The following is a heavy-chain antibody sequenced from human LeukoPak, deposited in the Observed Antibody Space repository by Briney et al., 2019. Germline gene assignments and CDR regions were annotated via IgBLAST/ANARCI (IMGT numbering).Heavy chain of an antibody. CDR2: INSDGSST. CDR3: ARDTRAHYDFWSGYFDPPTLDY. J-gene: IGHJ4*02. V-gene: IGHV3-74*01. CDR1: GFTFSSYW. D-gene: IGHD3-3*01. Sequence: GGSLRLSCAASGFTFSSYWMHWVRQAPGKGLVWVSRINSDGSSTSYADSVKGRFTISRDNAKSTLYLQMNSLRAEDTAVYYCARDTRAHYDFWSGYFDPPTLDYWGQGTLVTVSS.